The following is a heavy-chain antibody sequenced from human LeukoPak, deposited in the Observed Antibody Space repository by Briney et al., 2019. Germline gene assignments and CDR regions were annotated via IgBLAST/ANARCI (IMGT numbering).Heavy chain of an antibody. CDR1: GGSISSYY. D-gene: IGHD2-15*01. CDR2: IYYSGST. V-gene: IGHV4-59*01. J-gene: IGHJ6*02. Sequence: SETLSLTCTVSGGSISSYYWSWIRQPPGKGLEWIGYIYYSGSTNYNPSLKSRVTISVDTSKNQFSLKLSSVTAADTAVYYRARGYSGYYGMDVWGQGTTVTVSS. CDR3: ARGYSGYYGMDV.